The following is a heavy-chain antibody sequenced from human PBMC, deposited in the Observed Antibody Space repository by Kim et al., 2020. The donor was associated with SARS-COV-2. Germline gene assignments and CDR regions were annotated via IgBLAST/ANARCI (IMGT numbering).Heavy chain of an antibody. J-gene: IGHJ4*02. CDR1: GYTFTDYY. CDR3: ARSARFWSGPYLDF. Sequence: ASVKVSCKASGYTFTDYYIHWVRQAPGQGLEWMGWINPYSGDTNYAQKFQGRVTMTRDTSISTHYVELSSLRSDDTAVYYCARSARFWSGPYLDFWGQRTLLTVLS. D-gene: IGHD3-3*01. V-gene: IGHV1-2*02. CDR2: INPYSGDT.